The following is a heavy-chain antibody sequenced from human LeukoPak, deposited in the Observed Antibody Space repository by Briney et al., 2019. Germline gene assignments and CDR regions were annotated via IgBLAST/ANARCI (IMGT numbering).Heavy chain of an antibody. CDR3: ARFVPPPPYGAHIWGPAHALNFDY. V-gene: IGHV1-18*01. CDR1: GYTFTSYG. J-gene: IGHJ4*02. Sequence: ASVKVSCKASGYTFTSYGISWVRQAPGQGLEWMGWISAYNGNTNYAQKLQGRVNMTTDTSTSTAYMELRSLRSDDTAVYYCARFVPPPPYGAHIWGPAHALNFDYWGQGTLVTVSS. D-gene: IGHD2-2*01. CDR2: ISAYNGNT.